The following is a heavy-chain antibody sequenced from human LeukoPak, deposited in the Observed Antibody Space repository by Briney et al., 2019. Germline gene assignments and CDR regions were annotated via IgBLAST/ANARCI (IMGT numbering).Heavy chain of an antibody. CDR3: ARHPSSTTVYYFDY. CDR2: IYYSGST. CDR1: GGSLSSYY. V-gene: IGHV4-59*08. J-gene: IGHJ4*02. Sequence: PSETLSLTCTVSGGSLSSYYWSWIRQPPGKGLEWIGYIYYSGSTNYNPSLKSRVTISVDTSKNQFSLKLSSVTAADTAVYYCARHPSSTTVYYFDYWGQGTLVTVSS. D-gene: IGHD4-17*01.